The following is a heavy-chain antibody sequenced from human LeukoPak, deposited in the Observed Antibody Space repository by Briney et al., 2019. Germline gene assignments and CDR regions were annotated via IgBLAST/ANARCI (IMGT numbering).Heavy chain of an antibody. J-gene: IGHJ4*02. V-gene: IGHV1-2*02. CDR3: ARSPGQQLVHYFDY. Sequence: ASVKVSCKASGYTFTGYYMHWVRQAPGQGLEWMGWINPNSGGTNYAQKFQGRVTMTRDTSISTAYMELSGLRSDDTAVYYCARSPGQQLVHYFDYWGQGTLVTVSS. CDR1: GYTFTGYY. CDR2: INPNSGGT. D-gene: IGHD6-13*01.